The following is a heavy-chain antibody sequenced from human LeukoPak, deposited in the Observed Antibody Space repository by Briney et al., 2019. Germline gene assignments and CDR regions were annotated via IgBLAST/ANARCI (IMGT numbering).Heavy chain of an antibody. CDR1: GGSFSSGSYY. D-gene: IGHD3-22*01. CDR3: ARSLPYYYDSSGYGGDY. J-gene: IGHJ4*02. V-gene: IGHV4-61*01. CDR2: IYYSGST. Sequence: SETLSLTCTVSGGSFSSGSYYWSWIRQPPGKGLEWIGYIYYSGSTNYNPSLKSRVTISVDTSKNQFSLKLSSVTAADTAVYYCARSLPYYYDSSGYGGDYWGQGTLVTVSS.